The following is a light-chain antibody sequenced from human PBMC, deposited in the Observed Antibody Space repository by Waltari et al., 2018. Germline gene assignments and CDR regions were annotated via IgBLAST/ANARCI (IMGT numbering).Light chain of an antibody. CDR1: QSVGSY. CDR2: DAS. V-gene: IGKV3-11*01. CDR3: QQRNIWPNT. Sequence: EIVLTQSPATLSLSPVERATLSCRASQSVGSYLAWYQQKPGQVPRLLIYDASSRATGVPARFSGSGSGTEFTLTISSLEPEDFAVYYCQQRNIWPNTFGQGTKLEIK. J-gene: IGKJ2*01.